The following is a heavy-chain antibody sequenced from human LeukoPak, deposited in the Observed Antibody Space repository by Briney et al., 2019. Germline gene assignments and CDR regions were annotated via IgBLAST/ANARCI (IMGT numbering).Heavy chain of an antibody. D-gene: IGHD5-24*01. CDR3: ARDQARRWLQSWFDY. J-gene: IGHJ4*02. Sequence: AGGSLRLSCAASGFTFSSYEMNWVRQAPGKGLEWVSYISSSGSTIYYADSVKGRFTISRDNAKNSLYLQMSSLRAEDTAVYYCARDQARRWLQSWFDYWGQGTLVTVSS. CDR2: ISSSGSTI. CDR1: GFTFSSYE. V-gene: IGHV3-48*03.